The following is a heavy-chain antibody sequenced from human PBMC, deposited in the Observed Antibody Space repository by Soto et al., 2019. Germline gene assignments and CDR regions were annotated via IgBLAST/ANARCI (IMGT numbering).Heavy chain of an antibody. CDR1: GFTFSSYG. J-gene: IGHJ4*02. Sequence: QVQLVASGGGVVQPGRSLRLSCAASGFTFSSYGMHWVRQAPGKGLEWVAVIWYDGSNNYYADAVKGRFTISSDNSKNTLYLQMNSLRAEDTAVYYCARDTVDWSSTSCYYYDILTGPDYWGQGTLVTVSS. CDR2: IWYDGSNN. D-gene: IGHD3-9*01. V-gene: IGHV3-33*01. CDR3: ARDTVDWSSTSCYYYDILTGPDY.